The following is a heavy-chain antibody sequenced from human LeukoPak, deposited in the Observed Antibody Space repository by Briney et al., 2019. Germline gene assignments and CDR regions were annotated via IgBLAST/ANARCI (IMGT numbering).Heavy chain of an antibody. CDR2: IYHSGST. D-gene: IGHD2-15*01. V-gene: IGHV4-34*01. Sequence: SETLSLTCAVYGGSFSDYYWSWIRQPPGKGLEWIGEIYHSGSTNYNPSLKSRVTISVDTSKNQFSLKLNSVTAADTAVYYCAGVAFGGSGFYYYYMDVWDKGTRSPSP. CDR3: AGVAFGGSGFYYYYMDV. CDR1: GGSFSDYY. J-gene: IGHJ6*03.